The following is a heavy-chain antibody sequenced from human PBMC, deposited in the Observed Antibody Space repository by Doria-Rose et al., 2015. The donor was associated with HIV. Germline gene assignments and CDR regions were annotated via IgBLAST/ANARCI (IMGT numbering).Heavy chain of an antibody. Sequence: QVTLKESGPVLVKPTETLTLTCTVSGVSLSSPGMGVSWIRQPPGKALEWLANIFSYDERSYKTALKSRLTISRCTSKRQVVLTMADMDPGDTATYYCARIKSSRWYHKYYFDFWGQGTLVIVSA. CDR3: ARIKSSRWYHKYYFDF. CDR2: IFSYDER. D-gene: IGHD6-13*01. J-gene: IGHJ4*02. CDR1: GVSLSSPGMG. V-gene: IGHV2-26*01.